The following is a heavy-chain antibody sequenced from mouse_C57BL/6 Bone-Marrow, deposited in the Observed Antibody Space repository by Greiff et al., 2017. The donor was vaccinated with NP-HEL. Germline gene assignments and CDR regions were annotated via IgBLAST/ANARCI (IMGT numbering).Heavy chain of an antibody. Sequence: VQLQQSGAELVKPGASVKISCKASGYAFSSYWMNWVKQRPGKGLEWIGQIYPGDGDTNYNGKFKGKATLTADKSSSTAYMQLSSLTSEDSAVYFCARRDYDYVWFAYWGQGTLVTVSA. CDR3: ARRDYDYVWFAY. V-gene: IGHV1-80*01. CDR1: GYAFSSYW. CDR2: IYPGDGDT. D-gene: IGHD2-4*01. J-gene: IGHJ3*01.